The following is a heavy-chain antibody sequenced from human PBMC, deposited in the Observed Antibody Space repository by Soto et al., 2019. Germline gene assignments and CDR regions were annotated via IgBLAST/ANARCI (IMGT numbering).Heavy chain of an antibody. V-gene: IGHV3-23*01. J-gene: IGHJ4*02. CDR2: ISGSGGST. D-gene: IGHD2-15*01. Sequence: GGSLRLSCAASGFTFSSYAMSWVRQAPGKGLEWVSAISGSGGSTYSADSVKGRFTISRDNSKNTLYLQMNMLRAEDTAVYYCANFRPPSKGYCSGGSCPLWGQGTLVTVSS. CDR3: ANFRPPSKGYCSGGSCPL. CDR1: GFTFSSYA.